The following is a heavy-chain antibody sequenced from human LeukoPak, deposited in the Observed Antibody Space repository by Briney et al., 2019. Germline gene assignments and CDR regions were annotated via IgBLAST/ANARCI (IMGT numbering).Heavy chain of an antibody. CDR2: INTNTGTP. D-gene: IGHD1-20*01. CDR3: ARDQSPLEYNWNDSAFDI. J-gene: IGHJ3*02. CDR1: GYSFTRNT. V-gene: IGHV7-4-1*02. Sequence: EASVKVSCKASGYSFTRNTMNWVRQAPGQGLEWMGWINTNTGTPTYAQGFTGRFVFSLDTSVSTAYLQISSLKAEDTAVYYCARDQSPLEYNWNDSAFDIWGQGTMVTVSS.